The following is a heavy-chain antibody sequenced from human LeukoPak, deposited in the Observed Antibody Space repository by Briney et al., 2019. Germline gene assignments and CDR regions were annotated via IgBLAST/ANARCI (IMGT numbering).Heavy chain of an antibody. V-gene: IGHV4-30-2*01. CDR3: ARGCSGGSCYYYFDY. CDR2: IYHSGST. CDR1: GGSISSGGYY. J-gene: IGHJ4*02. Sequence: PSQTLSLTCTVSGGSISSGGYYWSWIRQPPGKGLEWIGYIYHSGSTYYNPSLKSRVTISVDTSKNQFSLKLSSVTAADTAVYYCARGCSGGSCYYYFDYWGQGTLVTVSS. D-gene: IGHD2-15*01.